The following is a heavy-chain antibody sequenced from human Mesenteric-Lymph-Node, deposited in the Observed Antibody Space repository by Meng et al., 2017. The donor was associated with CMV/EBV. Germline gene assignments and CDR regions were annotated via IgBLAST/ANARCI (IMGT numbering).Heavy chain of an antibody. D-gene: IGHD6-19*01. J-gene: IGHJ5*02. V-gene: IGHV2-70*20. CDR1: GFSLTTSGMC. CDR2: IDWDDDK. Sequence: SGPTLVKPTQTLTLTCTFSGFSLTTSGMCVSWVRQPPGKALEWLALIDWDDDKYYSTSLKTRLTISKDTSKNQVVLTMTNMDPVDTATYYCARIIRGNSGWYGFFEFDPWGQGTLVTVSS. CDR3: ARIIRGNSGWYGFFEFDP.